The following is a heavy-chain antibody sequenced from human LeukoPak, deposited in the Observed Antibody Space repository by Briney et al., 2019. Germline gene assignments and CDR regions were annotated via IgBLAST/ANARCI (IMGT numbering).Heavy chain of an antibody. CDR2: IKSKTDGGTT. J-gene: IGHJ4*02. CDR1: GFTFSNAW. Sequence: GGSLRLSCAASGFTFSNAWMSWVRHAPGKGLECVGRIKSKTDGGTTDYAAPVKGRFTISRDDSKNTLYLQMNSLKTEDTAVYYCTTLAVAGTRFGYWGQGTLVTVSS. CDR3: TTLAVAGTRFGY. D-gene: IGHD6-19*01. V-gene: IGHV3-15*01.